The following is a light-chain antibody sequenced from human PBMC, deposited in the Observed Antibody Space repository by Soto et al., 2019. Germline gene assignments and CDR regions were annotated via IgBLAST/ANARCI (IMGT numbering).Light chain of an antibody. CDR3: QQYGDSPFT. CDR1: QIVTINS. V-gene: IGKV3-20*01. J-gene: IGKJ3*01. Sequence: EVVLTQSPGTLSLSPGERATLSCRASQIVTINSLAWYQQKPGQPPRLLIYAASTRASAIPDRFSGSGSGTDFILTSSRLQPEDFALYYCQQYGDSPFTFGPGTRVDVK. CDR2: AAS.